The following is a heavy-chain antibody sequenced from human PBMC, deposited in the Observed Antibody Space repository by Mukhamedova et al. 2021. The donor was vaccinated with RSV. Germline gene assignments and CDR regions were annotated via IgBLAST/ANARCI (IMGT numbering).Heavy chain of an antibody. CDR2: INKNGDTT. D-gene: IGHD3-3*01. J-gene: IGHJ6*03. Sequence: GLEWVAYINKNGDTTKYADSVKGRFTISRDNAKNSLFLQMDSLKGDDTAVYYCARIDGGTEGLDHWSGYYSFMDVWGRGTAVTVSS. V-gene: IGHV3-48*03. CDR3: ARIDGGTEGLDHWSGYYSFMDV.